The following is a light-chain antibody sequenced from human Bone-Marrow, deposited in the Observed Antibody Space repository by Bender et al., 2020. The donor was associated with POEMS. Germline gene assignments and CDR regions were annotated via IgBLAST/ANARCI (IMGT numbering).Light chain of an antibody. CDR1: SSDVGRYDL. CDR2: AVS. CDR3: CSYAGGLYV. J-gene: IGLJ1*01. V-gene: IGLV2-23*02. Sequence: QSALTQPRSVSGSPGQSVTLSCTGTSSDVGRYDLVSWYQQHPGKAPKLLIYAVSKRPSGASSRFSGSKSGNRAYLTISGLQAEDEADYYCCSYAGGLYVFGIGTKVTVL.